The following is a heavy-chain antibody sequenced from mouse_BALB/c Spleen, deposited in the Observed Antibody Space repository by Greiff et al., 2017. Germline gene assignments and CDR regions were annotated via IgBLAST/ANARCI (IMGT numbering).Heavy chain of an antibody. Sequence: QVQLKESGPELVKPGASVKMSCKASGYTFTDYVISWVKQRTGQGLEWIGEIYPGSGSTYYNEKFKGKATLTADKSSNTAYMQLSSLTSEDSAVYFCARHYYGSIPFAYWGQGTLVTVSA. V-gene: IGHV1-77*01. CDR1: GYTFTDYV. CDR3: ARHYYGSIPFAY. J-gene: IGHJ3*01. CDR2: IYPGSGST. D-gene: IGHD1-1*01.